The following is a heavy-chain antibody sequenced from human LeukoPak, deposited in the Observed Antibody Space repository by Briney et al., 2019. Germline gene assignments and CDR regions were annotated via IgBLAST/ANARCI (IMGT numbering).Heavy chain of an antibody. CDR1: GYSFTNYW. D-gene: IGHD3-10*01. CDR2: IYPGDSDT. Sequence: GESLKVSCKGSGYSFTNYWIGWVRQMTGKGLEWMGIIYPGDSDTRYSPSFQGQVTISADKSISTAYLQWSSLKASDTAMYYCARHSYYYGSGSYGMDVWGQGTTVTVSS. J-gene: IGHJ6*02. V-gene: IGHV5-51*01. CDR3: ARHSYYYGSGSYGMDV.